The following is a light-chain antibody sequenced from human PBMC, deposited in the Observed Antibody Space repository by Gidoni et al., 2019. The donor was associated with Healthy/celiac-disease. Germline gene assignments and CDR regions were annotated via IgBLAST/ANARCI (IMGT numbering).Light chain of an antibody. CDR2: GAS. V-gene: IGKV3-20*01. CDR1: QSVSSSY. Sequence: MVLTQSPGTLSLSPGERAILSCRASQSVSSSYLAWYQQKPGQAPRLLIYGASSRATGIPDRFSGSGSGTDFTLTISRLEPEDFAVYYCQQYGSSPYTFXQXTKLEIK. CDR3: QQYGSSPYT. J-gene: IGKJ2*01.